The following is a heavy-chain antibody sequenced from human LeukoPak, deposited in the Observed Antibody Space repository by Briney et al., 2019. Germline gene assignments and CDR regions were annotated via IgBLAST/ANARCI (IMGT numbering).Heavy chain of an antibody. D-gene: IGHD2-2*01. CDR1: GYTFTSYY. J-gene: IGHJ4*02. CDR3: AREVPAAIRYFDY. CDR2: INPSGGGT. Sequence: ASVKVSCKASGYTFTSYYMHWVRRAPGRGLEWMGIINPSGGGTSYPQKFQGRVTMTRDTSTSAVYMELSGLRSEDTAVYYCAREVPAAIRYFDYWGQGTLVTVSS. V-gene: IGHV1-46*01.